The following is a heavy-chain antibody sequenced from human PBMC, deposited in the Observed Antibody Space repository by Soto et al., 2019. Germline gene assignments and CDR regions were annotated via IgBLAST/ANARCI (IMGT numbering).Heavy chain of an antibody. Sequence: LRLSCAASGFTFSSSGMHWVRQAPGKGLEWVSVITGSGSHSYYADSVKGRFTISRDNSRNTLFLQMDSLRADDTAVYFCAKGTSSEFLLSFDDWGHGTLVTVSS. CDR2: ITGSGSHS. CDR1: GFTFSSSG. CDR3: AKGTSSEFLLSFDD. J-gene: IGHJ4*01. D-gene: IGHD3-10*01. V-gene: IGHV3-NL1*01.